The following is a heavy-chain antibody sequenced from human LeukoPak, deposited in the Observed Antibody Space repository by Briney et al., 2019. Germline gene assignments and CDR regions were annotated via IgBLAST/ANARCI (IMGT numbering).Heavy chain of an antibody. V-gene: IGHV4-31*03. Sequence: SETLSLTCTVSGGSFSSGAYYWSWIRQLPGKGLEWIGYIHYSGSPYYNPSLKSRVSISGDTSKNQFSLTLSSVTVADTAVYYCARDSGYDSRSFYYGGFDPWGQGILVTVSP. CDR3: ARDSGYDSRSFYYGGFDP. J-gene: IGHJ5*02. CDR2: IHYSGSP. CDR1: GGSFSSGAYY. D-gene: IGHD3-22*01.